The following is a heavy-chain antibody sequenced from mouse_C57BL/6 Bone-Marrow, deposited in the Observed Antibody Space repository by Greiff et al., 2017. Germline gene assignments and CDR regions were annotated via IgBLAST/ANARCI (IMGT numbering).Heavy chain of an antibody. Sequence: VQLQQPGAELVRPGSSVKLSCKASGYTFTSYWMHWVKQRPIQGLEWIGNIDPSDSETRYNQKFKDKATLTVDKSSSTAYMQLSSLTSEDSAVYYCARTVYFDYWGQGTTLTVSS. CDR3: ARTVYFDY. J-gene: IGHJ2*01. V-gene: IGHV1-52*01. CDR1: GYTFTSYW. CDR2: IDPSDSET.